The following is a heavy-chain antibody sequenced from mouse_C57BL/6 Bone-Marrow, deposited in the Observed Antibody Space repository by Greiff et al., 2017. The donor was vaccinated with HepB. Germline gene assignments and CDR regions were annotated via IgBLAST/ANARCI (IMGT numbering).Heavy chain of an antibody. Sequence: EVKLMESGGGLVQSGRSLRLSCATSGFTFSDFYMEWVRQAPGKGLEWIAASRNKANDYTTEYSASVKGRFIVSRDTSQSILYLQMNALRAEDTAIYYCARDAWLLGYFDVWGTGTTVTVSS. CDR3: ARDAWLLGYFDV. D-gene: IGHD2-3*01. J-gene: IGHJ1*03. CDR1: GFTFSDFY. CDR2: SRNKANDYTT. V-gene: IGHV7-1*01.